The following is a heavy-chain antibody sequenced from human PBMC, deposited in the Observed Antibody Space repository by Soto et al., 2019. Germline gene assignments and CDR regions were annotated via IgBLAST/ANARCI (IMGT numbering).Heavy chain of an antibody. CDR3: TREHSDDNYFDP. J-gene: IGHJ5*02. Sequence: PSETLSLTCTVSGAALSSGGYFYTWVRQPPGKGLDWLGYIYHSGGTNYNPSLKSRVTISLDKSKSQFSLRLISVTAADTAVYSCTREHSDDNYFDPWGQGTLLTVS. CDR1: GAALSSGGYF. CDR2: IYHSGGT. V-gene: IGHV4-61*08.